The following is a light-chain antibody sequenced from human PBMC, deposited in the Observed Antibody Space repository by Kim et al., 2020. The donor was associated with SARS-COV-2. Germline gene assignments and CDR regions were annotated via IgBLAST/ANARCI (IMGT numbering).Light chain of an antibody. J-gene: IGLJ1*01. CDR1: SSDVGYYNY. CDR3: SSFTSSSTFV. CDR2: DVS. V-gene: IGLV2-14*03. Sequence: GQSITISCTGTSSDVGYYNYVSWYQHHPDKAPKVMIYDVSKRPSGVSDRFSGSKSGNTASLTISGLQAEDEADYYCSSFTSSSTFVFGTGTKVTVL.